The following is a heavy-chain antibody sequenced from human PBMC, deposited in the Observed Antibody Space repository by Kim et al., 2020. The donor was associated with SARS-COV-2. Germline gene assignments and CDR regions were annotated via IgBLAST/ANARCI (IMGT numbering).Heavy chain of an antibody. V-gene: IGHV3-23*01. CDR2: ISGSGGST. CDR1: GFTFSSYA. D-gene: IGHD6-19*01. Sequence: GGSLRLSCAASGFTFSSYAMSWVRQAPGKGLEWVSAISGSGGSTYYADSVKGRFTISRDNSKNTLYLQMNSLRAEDTAVYYCAKGRRGIDGWVAVAVLGYCYDVGVWGEAATVTVSS. CDR3: AKGRRGIDGWVAVAVLGYCYDVGV. J-gene: IGHJ6*04.